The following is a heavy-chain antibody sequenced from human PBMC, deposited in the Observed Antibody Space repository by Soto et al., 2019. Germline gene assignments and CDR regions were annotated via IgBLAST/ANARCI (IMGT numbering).Heavy chain of an antibody. V-gene: IGHV2-26*01. CDR1: GFSLSNARMG. Sequence: SGPTLVNPTETLTLTCTVSGFSLSNARMGVSWIRQPPGKALEWLAHIFSNDEKSSSTFLKTMLTLSNNTSKSQVVLTMTNMDPADTATYYCARLLRSWAFDYWGQGTLVTVSS. CDR2: IFSNDEK. D-gene: IGHD3-3*01. CDR3: ARLLRSWAFDY. J-gene: IGHJ4*02.